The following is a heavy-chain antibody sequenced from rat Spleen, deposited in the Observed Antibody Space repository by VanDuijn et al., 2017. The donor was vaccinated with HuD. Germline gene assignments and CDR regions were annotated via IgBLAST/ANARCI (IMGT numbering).Heavy chain of an antibody. D-gene: IGHD1-11*01. CDR2: ITPGGTTT. J-gene: IGHJ2*01. CDR1: GFTFSSYW. V-gene: IGHV5-58*01. CDR3: ARREYGGFFGYFDY. Sequence: EVQLVETGGGLVQPGRSLKLSCVASGFTFSSYWMYWVRRAPGKGLEWVSSITPGGTTTYYSDSVKGRFTVSRDNAKSTLYLQMDSLRSEDTATYYCARREYGGFFGYFDYWGQGVMVTVSS.